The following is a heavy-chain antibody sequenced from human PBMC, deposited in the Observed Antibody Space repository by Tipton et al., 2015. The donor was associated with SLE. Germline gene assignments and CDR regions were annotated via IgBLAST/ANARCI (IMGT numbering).Heavy chain of an antibody. CDR1: GGSISSHY. D-gene: IGHD3-3*01. CDR2: IYYSGST. J-gene: IGHJ4*02. CDR3: ARRRSWSGYSTGNAY. Sequence: TLSLTCTVSGGSISSHYWSWVRQPPGKGLEWIGYIYYSGSTNYNPSLKSRVTISVDTSKNQFSLKLSSVTAADTAVYYCARRRSWSGYSTGNAYWGQGRLVTVSS. V-gene: IGHV4-59*11.